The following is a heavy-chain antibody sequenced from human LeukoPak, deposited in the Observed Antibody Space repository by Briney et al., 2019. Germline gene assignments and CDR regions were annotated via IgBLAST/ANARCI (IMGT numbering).Heavy chain of an antibody. D-gene: IGHD4-11*01. J-gene: IGHJ4*02. CDR3: ARDVKGDYSNYLFDY. CDR2: IIPIFGTA. V-gene: IGHV1-69*05. CDR1: GGTFSSYA. Sequence: ASVKVSCKASGGTFSSYAISWVRQAPGQGLEWMGRIIPIFGTANYAQKFQGRVTITTDESTSTAYMELRSLRSEDTAVYYCARDVKGDYSNYLFDYWGQGTLVTVSS.